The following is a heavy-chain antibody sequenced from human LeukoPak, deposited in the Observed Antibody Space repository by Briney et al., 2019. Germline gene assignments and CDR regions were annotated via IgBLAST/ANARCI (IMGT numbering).Heavy chain of an antibody. CDR1: GFTFSSYA. J-gene: IGHJ4*02. D-gene: IGHD3-10*01. CDR3: AREAGTGDY. Sequence: GGSLRLSCAASGFTFSSYAMSWVRQAPGKGLEWVSAISGSGGSTYYANSVKGRFTISRDNSKNTLYLQINGLRVEDTAIYYCAREAGTGDYWGQGTLVTVSS. V-gene: IGHV3-23*01. CDR2: ISGSGGST.